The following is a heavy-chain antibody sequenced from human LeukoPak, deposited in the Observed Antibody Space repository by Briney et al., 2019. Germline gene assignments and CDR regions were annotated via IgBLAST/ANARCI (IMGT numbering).Heavy chain of an antibody. V-gene: IGHV3-21*01. CDR1: GFTVSSNY. CDR2: ISSSSSYI. Sequence: GGSLRLSCAASGFTVSSNYMSWVRQVPGKGLEWVSSISSSSSYIYYADSVKGRFTISRDNAKNSLYLQMNSLRAEDTAVYYCARGRAAAGTEYYFDYWGQGTLVTVSS. D-gene: IGHD6-13*01. CDR3: ARGRAAAGTEYYFDY. J-gene: IGHJ4*02.